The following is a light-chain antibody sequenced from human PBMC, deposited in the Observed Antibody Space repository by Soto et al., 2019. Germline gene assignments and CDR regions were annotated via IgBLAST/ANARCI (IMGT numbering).Light chain of an antibody. CDR1: QSVTSH. CDR3: QQRYNWLPLK. Sequence: ILFSPSPSDQSSTPLGRGTLYCKASQSVTSHLAWYQQKPGQAPRLLIYDASNRATGIQARFSASGSGTDFTLTISSLEPEDFAVYYCQQRYNWLPLKFRQGTRLEIK. CDR2: DAS. J-gene: IGKJ5*01. V-gene: IGKV3-11*01.